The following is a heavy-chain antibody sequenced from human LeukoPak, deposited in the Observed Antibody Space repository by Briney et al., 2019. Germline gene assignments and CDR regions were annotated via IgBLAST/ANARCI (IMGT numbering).Heavy chain of an antibody. CDR1: GFTFRSYS. V-gene: IGHV3-7*01. CDR2: ISEGENEK. Sequence: GALRLSCAASGFTFRSYSMNWVRQAPGKGLEWVASISEGENEKYYVDSVKGRFTISRDNGKNSLYLQINNLRAEDTAVYYCAREAYNWNIDVFDIWGQGTLVTVSS. D-gene: IGHD1/OR15-1a*01. J-gene: IGHJ3*02. CDR3: AREAYNWNIDVFDI.